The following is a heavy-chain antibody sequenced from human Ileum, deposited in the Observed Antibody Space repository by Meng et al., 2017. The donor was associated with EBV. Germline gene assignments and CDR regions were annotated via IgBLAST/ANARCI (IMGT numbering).Heavy chain of an antibody. CDR1: GGSIISSKW. J-gene: IGHJ5*02. D-gene: IGHD3-22*01. CDR3: ARLDSSGYYFGGWFDP. Sequence: QVRVQESGPRLVKPSGTVSLTCAVSGGSIISSKWWSWVRQSPGTGLEWIGEIYHHGTTNYNPSLKSRVTISVDTSKNKFFLNLTSLTAADTAVYYCARLDSSGYYFGGWFDPWGQGILVTVSS. V-gene: IGHV4-4*02. CDR2: IYHHGTT.